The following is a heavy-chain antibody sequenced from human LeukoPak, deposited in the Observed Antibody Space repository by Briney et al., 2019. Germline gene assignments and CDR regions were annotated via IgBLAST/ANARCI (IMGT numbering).Heavy chain of an antibody. V-gene: IGHV1-3*01. Sequence: ASVKVSCKTSGYTFTNFPMHWVCQAPGQSLEWMGWINAGNGNTRYSQKFQGRVTITRNTSASTAYMELTSLRSEDTAVYYCARDFGKAAADYYFDHWGQGTLVTVSS. CDR1: GYTFTNFP. CDR2: INAGNGNT. J-gene: IGHJ4*02. CDR3: ARDFGKAAADYYFDH. D-gene: IGHD6-13*01.